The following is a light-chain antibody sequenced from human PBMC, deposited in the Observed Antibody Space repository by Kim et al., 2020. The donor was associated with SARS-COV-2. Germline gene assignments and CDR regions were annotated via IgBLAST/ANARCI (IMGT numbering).Light chain of an antibody. Sequence: EIVLTQSPGPLSLSPGERATLSCRASQNVSSSYLAWYQQKPGQAPRLLIYGASSRATGIPDRFSGSGSGTDFTLTISRLEPEDFAVYYCQQYGSSPTFGQGTRLEIK. CDR3: QQYGSSPT. CDR2: GAS. CDR1: QNVSSSY. J-gene: IGKJ5*01. V-gene: IGKV3-20*01.